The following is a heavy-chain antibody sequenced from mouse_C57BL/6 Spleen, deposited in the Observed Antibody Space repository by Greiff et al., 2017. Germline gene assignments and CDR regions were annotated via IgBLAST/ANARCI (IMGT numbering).Heavy chain of an antibody. J-gene: IGHJ2*01. Sequence: QVHVKQPGAELVKPGASVKLSCKASGYTFTSYWMQWVKQRPGQGLEWIGEIDPSDSYTNYNQKFKGKATLTVDTSSSTAYMQLSSLTSEDSAVYYCARKVAHFDYWGQGTTLTVSS. CDR1: GYTFTSYW. CDR3: ARKVAHFDY. CDR2: IDPSDSYT. V-gene: IGHV1-50*01. D-gene: IGHD1-1*01.